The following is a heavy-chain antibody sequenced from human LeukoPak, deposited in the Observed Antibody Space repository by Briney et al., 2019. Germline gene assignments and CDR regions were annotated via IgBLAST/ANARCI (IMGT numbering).Heavy chain of an antibody. Sequence: SVNVSCEASGGTFSSYAISWVRQARGQGLEWMGGIIPIFGTANYAQKFQGRVTITADESTSTAYMELSRLTSDDTAVYFCARDAVAESAEYYFDYWGQGTLVTVSP. CDR3: ARDAVAESAEYYFDY. V-gene: IGHV1-69*13. CDR2: IIPIFGTA. J-gene: IGHJ4*02. CDR1: GGTFSSYA. D-gene: IGHD6-19*01.